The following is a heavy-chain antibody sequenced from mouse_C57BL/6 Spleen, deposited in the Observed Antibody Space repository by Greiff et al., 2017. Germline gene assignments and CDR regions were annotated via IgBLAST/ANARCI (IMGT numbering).Heavy chain of an antibody. CDR3: ARSAALTFWFAY. V-gene: IGHV1-54*01. D-gene: IGHD2-13*01. J-gene: IGHJ3*01. CDR2: INPGSGGT. CDR1: GYAFTNYL. Sequence: QVQLQQSGAELVRPGTSVKVSCKASGYAFTNYLIEWVKQRPGQGLEWIGVINPGSGGTNYNEKFKGKATLTADKSSSTAYLQLSSLTSEDSAVYSCARSAALTFWFAYWGQGTLLTVSA.